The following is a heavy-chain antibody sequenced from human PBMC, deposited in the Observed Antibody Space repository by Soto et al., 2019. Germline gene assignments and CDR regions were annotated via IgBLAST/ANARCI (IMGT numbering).Heavy chain of an antibody. CDR1: GGSISGYS. D-gene: IGHD2-2*01. Sequence: SETLSLTCTVSGGSISGYSWTWIRQPPGKGLEWIGYIYKSGSTNYNPSLKSRVTISVDTSKSQLSLKLTSVTAADTAVYYCARGKPNCSSSSCYFDYWGQGTLVTVSS. CDR2: IYKSGST. J-gene: IGHJ4*02. V-gene: IGHV4-59*01. CDR3: ARGKPNCSSSSCYFDY.